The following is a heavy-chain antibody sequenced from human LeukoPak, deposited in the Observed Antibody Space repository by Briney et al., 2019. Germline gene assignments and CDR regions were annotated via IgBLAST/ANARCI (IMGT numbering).Heavy chain of an antibody. J-gene: IGHJ5*02. CDR2: ISGGGTTT. V-gene: IGHV3-48*03. D-gene: IGHD7-27*01. Sequence: GGSLRLSCVASGFRFSIYEMNWVRQAPRKGLEWVSYISGGGTTTYYSDSVKGRFTISRDNAKNSLYLQMNSLRVDDAAIYYCARDVVTGDRFDPWGQGTLVTVSS. CDR3: ARDVVTGDRFDP. CDR1: GFRFSIYE.